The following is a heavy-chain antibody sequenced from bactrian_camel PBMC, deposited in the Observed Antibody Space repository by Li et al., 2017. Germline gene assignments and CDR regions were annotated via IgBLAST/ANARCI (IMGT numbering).Heavy chain of an antibody. V-gene: IGHV3S1*01. CDR1: GFTFSAYW. J-gene: IGHJ4*01. CDR2: INNGGSTI. Sequence: HVQLVESGGGLVQPGGSLRLSCAASGFTFSAYWMYWVRQAPGKGLEWVSVINNGGSTISVSDSVKGRFTISRDNAKNTVYLRMNGLKTEDTAVYYCAAAPGRTGWTYDFWGQGTQVTVS. D-gene: IGHD3*01. CDR3: AAAPGRTGWTYDF.